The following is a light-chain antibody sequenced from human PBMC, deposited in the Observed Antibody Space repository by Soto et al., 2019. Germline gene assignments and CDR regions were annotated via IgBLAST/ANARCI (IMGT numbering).Light chain of an antibody. J-gene: IGLJ2*01. CDR3: AAWDDSLTSVI. CDR1: SSNIGSNI. V-gene: IGLV1-44*01. Sequence: QSVLTQAPSASGTPGQRVTISCSGRSSNIGSNIVNWYQQLPGTAPKLLIYSDNQRPSGVPDRFSGSKSGTSASLDISGLQSEDEADYYCAAWDDSLTSVIFGGGTKLTVL. CDR2: SDN.